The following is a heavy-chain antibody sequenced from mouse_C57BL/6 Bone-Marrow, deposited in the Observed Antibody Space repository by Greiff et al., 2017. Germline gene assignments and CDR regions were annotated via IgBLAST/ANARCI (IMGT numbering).Heavy chain of an antibody. CDR1: GYTFTSYG. Sequence: LQESGAELARPGASVKLSCKASGYTFTSYGISWVKQRTGQGLEWIGEIYPRSGNTYYNEKFKGKATLTADKSSSTAYMELRSLTSEDSAVYFCARRGADYYRFDYWGQGTTLTVSS. CDR2: IYPRSGNT. D-gene: IGHD1-1*01. CDR3: ARRGADYYRFDY. V-gene: IGHV1-81*01. J-gene: IGHJ2*01.